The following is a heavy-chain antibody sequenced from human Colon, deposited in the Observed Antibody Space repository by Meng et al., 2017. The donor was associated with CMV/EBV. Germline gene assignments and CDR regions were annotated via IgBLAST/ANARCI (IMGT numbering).Heavy chain of an antibody. CDR3: ARDPSYDSSGFPDFDF. CDR2: ISFDGSTE. J-gene: IGHJ4*02. Sequence: SGCMFSSYSRHWVRQAPGKGLEWVSFISFDGSTEDYADSVKGRFTISRDNSKNTLDLQLNTLRPEDTAVYYCARDPSYDSSGFPDFDFWGQGTLVTVSS. V-gene: IGHV3-30-3*01. D-gene: IGHD3-22*01. CDR1: GCMFSSYS.